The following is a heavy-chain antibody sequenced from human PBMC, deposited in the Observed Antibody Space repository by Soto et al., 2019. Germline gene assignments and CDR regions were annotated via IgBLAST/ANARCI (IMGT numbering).Heavy chain of an antibody. J-gene: IGHJ4*02. CDR2: IYHSGST. Sequence: QLQLQESGSGLVKPSQTLSLTCAVSGGSISSGGYSWSWLRQPPGKGLEWIGYIYHSGSTYYNPSLKSRVTISVDRSKNQFSLKLSSVTAADTAVYYCARASLLWFGEFHFDYWGQGTLVTVSS. V-gene: IGHV4-30-2*01. D-gene: IGHD3-10*01. CDR3: ARASLLWFGEFHFDY. CDR1: GGSISSGGYS.